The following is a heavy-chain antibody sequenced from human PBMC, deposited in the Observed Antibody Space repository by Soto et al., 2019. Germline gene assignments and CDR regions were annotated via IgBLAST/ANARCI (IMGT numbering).Heavy chain of an antibody. CDR1: GVTFSSYG. CDR3: ARGFSTSPAFFDP. D-gene: IGHD3-3*01. Sequence: GGSLRLSCVASGVTFSSYGLYWVRQAPGKGLEWVAGLWYDGSNKYYADSVKGRFTISRDNSKNTPYLQMNSLRAEDTAIYYCARGFSTSPAFFDPWGQGTQVTVSS. V-gene: IGHV3-33*07. CDR2: LWYDGSNK. J-gene: IGHJ5*02.